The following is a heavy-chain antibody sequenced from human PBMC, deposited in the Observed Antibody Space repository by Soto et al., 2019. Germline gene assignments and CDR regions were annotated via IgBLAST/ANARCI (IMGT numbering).Heavy chain of an antibody. V-gene: IGHV3-30*18. CDR2: ISYDGSNK. Sequence: QVQLVESGGGVVQPGRSLRLSCAASGFTFSSYGMHWVRQAPGKGLEWVAVISYDGSNKYYADSVKGRFTISRDNSKNTLYLQMNSLRAEDTAVYYCAKDILTGYSAFDIWGQGTMVTVSS. D-gene: IGHD3-9*01. CDR3: AKDILTGYSAFDI. CDR1: GFTFSSYG. J-gene: IGHJ3*02.